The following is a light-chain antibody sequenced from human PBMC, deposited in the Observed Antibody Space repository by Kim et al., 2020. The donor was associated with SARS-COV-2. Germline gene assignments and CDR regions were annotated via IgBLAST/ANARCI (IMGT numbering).Light chain of an antibody. CDR1: NIGGKR. V-gene: IGLV3-21*04. J-gene: IGLJ2*01. CDR3: QVWDSSRDHVV. Sequence: AAGQAGRITCRGNNIGGKRVSSYQQKPGQDPVLVIYYDNERHSGSPERFSGSNSGNTATLTINRVEAGDEADFYCQVWDSSRDHVVFGGGTQLTVL. CDR2: YDN.